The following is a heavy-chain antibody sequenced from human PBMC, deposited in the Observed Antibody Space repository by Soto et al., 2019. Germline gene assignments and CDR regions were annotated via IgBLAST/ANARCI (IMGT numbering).Heavy chain of an antibody. CDR2: ISAYNGNT. D-gene: IGHD2-15*01. J-gene: IGHJ6*04. V-gene: IGHV1-18*01. Sequence: APVNVSCKASGYTFTSYVISWVRQAPGQVLEWMGWISAYNGNTNYAQKLQGRVTMTTDTSTSTAYMELRSLRSDDTAVYYCARPQPGYCSGGSCYLDVWGKGTTVTVSS. CDR1: GYTFTSYV. CDR3: ARPQPGYCSGGSCYLDV.